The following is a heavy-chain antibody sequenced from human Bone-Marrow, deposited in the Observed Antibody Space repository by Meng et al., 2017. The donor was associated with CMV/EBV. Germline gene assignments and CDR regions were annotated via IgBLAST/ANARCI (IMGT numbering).Heavy chain of an antibody. D-gene: IGHD6-13*01. Sequence: GESLKISCAASGFTFSSYAMHWVRQAPGKGLEWVAVISYDGSNKYYADSVKGRFTISRDNSKNTLYLQMNSLRAEDTAVYYCAREPGQLAGAHYYYYYGMDVWGQGTTVTFSS. CDR2: ISYDGSNK. CDR1: GFTFSSYA. CDR3: AREPGQLAGAHYYYYYGMDV. V-gene: IGHV3-30-3*01. J-gene: IGHJ6*02.